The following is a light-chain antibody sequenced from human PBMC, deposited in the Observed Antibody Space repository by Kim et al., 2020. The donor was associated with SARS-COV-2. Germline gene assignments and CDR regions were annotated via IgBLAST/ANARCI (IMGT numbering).Light chain of an antibody. Sequence: SLSPGERATLSCRFSQSVSSYLAWYQQKPGQAPRLLIYDASNRATGIPARFSGSGSGTDFTLTISSLEPEDFAVYYCQQRSNWPTFGGGTKVEIK. J-gene: IGKJ4*01. CDR2: DAS. V-gene: IGKV3-11*01. CDR3: QQRSNWPT. CDR1: QSVSSY.